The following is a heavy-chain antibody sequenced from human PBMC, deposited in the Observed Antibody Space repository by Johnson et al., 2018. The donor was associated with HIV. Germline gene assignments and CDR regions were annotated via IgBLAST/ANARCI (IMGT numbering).Heavy chain of an antibody. CDR3: AKDLRVFDWFNAYDAFDI. D-gene: IGHD3-9*01. Sequence: HVQLVESGGGVVQPGRSLRLSCAASGFTFSSYGMHWVRQAPGKGLEWVAFIRYDGSNKYYADSVKGRFTIPRDNSKNTLYLQMNSLRADDTAVYYCAKDLRVFDWFNAYDAFDIWGQGTMVTVSS. V-gene: IGHV3-30*02. CDR1: GFTFSSYG. CDR2: IRYDGSNK. J-gene: IGHJ3*02.